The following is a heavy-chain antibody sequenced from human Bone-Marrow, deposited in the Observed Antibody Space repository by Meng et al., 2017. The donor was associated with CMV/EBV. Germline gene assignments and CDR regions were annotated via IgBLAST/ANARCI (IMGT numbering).Heavy chain of an antibody. CDR2: INSDGSST. CDR1: GFTFSSYW. V-gene: IGHV3-74*01. J-gene: IGHJ6*02. D-gene: IGHD1-26*01. Sequence: GGSLRLSCAASGFTFSSYWMHWVRQAPGKGLVWVSRINSDGSSTSYADSVKGRFTISRDNAKNTLYLQMNSLRAEDTAVYYCARGADFGSYRIYYYYGMDVWGPGNTVTFSS. CDR3: ARGADFGSYRIYYYYGMDV.